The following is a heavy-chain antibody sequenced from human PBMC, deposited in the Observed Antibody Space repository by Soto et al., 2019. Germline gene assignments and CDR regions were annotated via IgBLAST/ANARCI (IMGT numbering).Heavy chain of an antibody. J-gene: IGHJ6*02. Sequence: SDTLSLTCAVYGGSFSGYYWSWIRQPPGKGLEWIGEINHSGSTNYNPSLKSRVTISVDTSKNKFSLNLSSVTAADTAVYYCARGHITMVRGVIRSYYYDGMDVWGQGTTVT. CDR3: ARGHITMVRGVIRSYYYDGMDV. V-gene: IGHV4-34*01. CDR2: INHSGST. D-gene: IGHD3-10*01. CDR1: GGSFSGYY.